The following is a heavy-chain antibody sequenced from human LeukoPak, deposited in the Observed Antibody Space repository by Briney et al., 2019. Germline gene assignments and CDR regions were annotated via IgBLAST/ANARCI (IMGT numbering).Heavy chain of an antibody. CDR1: GFTFSSYA. V-gene: IGHV3-30*06. J-gene: IGHJ6*02. CDR3: ARELVSVTAHFGLDV. D-gene: IGHD2-21*02. CDR2: TSYDGTTD. Sequence: RGGSVRLSCAASGFTFSSYAMSWVSQPPGKGLLGVARTSYDGTTDFYAASVKGRFTISRDNSKNHLFLDMISLRGEDSAVYFCARELVSVTAHFGLDVWGQGTTVLVSS.